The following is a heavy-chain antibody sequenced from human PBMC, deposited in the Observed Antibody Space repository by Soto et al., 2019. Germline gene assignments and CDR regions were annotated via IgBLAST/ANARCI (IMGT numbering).Heavy chain of an antibody. CDR1: GGSFKSGSYS. J-gene: IGHJ4*02. Sequence: ETLSLTCTVSGGSFKSGSYSWSWIRQPPGKGLEWIGYVYHTGRTSYNPSLKSRASISMDTSRNQFSLNLDSVTAADTAVYFCARDFAYFDSWGQGTLVTVSS. D-gene: IGHD3-3*01. CDR2: VYHTGRT. V-gene: IGHV4-61*01. CDR3: ARDFAYFDS.